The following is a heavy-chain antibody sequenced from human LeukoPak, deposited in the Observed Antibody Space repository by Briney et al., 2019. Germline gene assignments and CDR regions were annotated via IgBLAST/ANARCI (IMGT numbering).Heavy chain of an antibody. Sequence: GASVKVSCKASGYTFTTYAISWIRQAPGQGLEWMGWISAYNGNTNYAQKLQGRVTMTTDTATSTAYMELRSLRSDGTAVYYCARGGGYRYYFDYWGQGTLVTVSS. J-gene: IGHJ4*02. V-gene: IGHV1-18*01. CDR2: ISAYNGNT. D-gene: IGHD3-16*01. CDR1: GYTFTTYA. CDR3: ARGGGYRYYFDY.